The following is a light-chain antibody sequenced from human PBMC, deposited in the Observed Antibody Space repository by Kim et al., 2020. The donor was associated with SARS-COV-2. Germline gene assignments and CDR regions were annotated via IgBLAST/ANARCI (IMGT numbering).Light chain of an antibody. V-gene: IGKV3-20*01. J-gene: IGKJ2*01. CDR3: QQYSSSPRT. Sequence: EIVLTQSPGTLSLSPGERATLSCRASQSVSNNYLSWYQQKPGQAPRLLIYGASRRTTGIPDRFSGSGSGTDFTLTISRLEPEDYAVYYCQQYSSSPRTFGQGTKLEI. CDR1: QSVSNNY. CDR2: GAS.